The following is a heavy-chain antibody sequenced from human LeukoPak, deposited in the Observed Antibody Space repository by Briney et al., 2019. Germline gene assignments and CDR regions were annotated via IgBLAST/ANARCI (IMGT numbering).Heavy chain of an antibody. Sequence: RGGSLRLSCAASGFTFSSYGMHWVRQAPGKGLEWVAVISYDGSNKYYADSVKGRFTISRDNSKNTLYLQMNSLRAEDTAVYYCAKDDIVVVPAAREWGQGTLVTVSS. CDR2: ISYDGSNK. V-gene: IGHV3-30*18. CDR1: GFTFSSYG. J-gene: IGHJ4*02. CDR3: AKDDIVVVPAARE. D-gene: IGHD2-2*01.